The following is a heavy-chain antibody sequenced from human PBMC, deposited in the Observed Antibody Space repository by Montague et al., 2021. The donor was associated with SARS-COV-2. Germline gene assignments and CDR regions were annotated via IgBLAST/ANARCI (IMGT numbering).Heavy chain of an antibody. V-gene: IGHV4-61*01. CDR2: IYYSGST. CDR3: ARYARQIRLIVFDYGMDV. J-gene: IGHJ6*02. D-gene: IGHD4-17*01. CDR1: GDSINSGSYY. Sequence: SETLSLTCTVSGDSINSGSYYWSWIRQPPGKGLEWIGYIYYSGSTNYNPSLKSRVTISVDTFKNQFSLKLSSVTAADTAVYYCARYARQIRLIVFDYGMDVWGQGTTVTVSS.